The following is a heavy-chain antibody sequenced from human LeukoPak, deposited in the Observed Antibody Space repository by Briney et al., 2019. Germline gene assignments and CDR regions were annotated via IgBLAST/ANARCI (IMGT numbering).Heavy chain of an antibody. D-gene: IGHD2-15*01. CDR1: GFTFSRFA. CDR2: ISDSGGDT. CDR3: AKDRPRDYRSRQGFSDDWFDP. Sequence: PAGSLRLSCAASGFTFSRFAMTWARQAPGRGLEWVSAISDSGGDTYYADSVEGRFTISRDNSKNMLYLQMNSLRAEDTALYYCAKDRPRDYRSRQGFSDDWFDPWGRGTLVTVSS. V-gene: IGHV3-23*01. J-gene: IGHJ5*02.